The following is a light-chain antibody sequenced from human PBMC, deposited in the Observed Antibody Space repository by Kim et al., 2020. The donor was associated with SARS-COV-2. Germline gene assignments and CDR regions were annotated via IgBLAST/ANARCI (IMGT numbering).Light chain of an antibody. CDR2: LNSDGSH. Sequence: QLVLTQSPSASASLGASVKLTCTLSSGHSSYAIAWHQQQPEKGPRYLMKLNSDGSHSKGDGIPDRLSGSSSGAERYLTISSLQSEDEADYYCQTWGTGIHVVFGGGTQLTVL. J-gene: IGLJ2*01. CDR3: QTWGTGIHVV. CDR1: SGHSSYA. V-gene: IGLV4-69*01.